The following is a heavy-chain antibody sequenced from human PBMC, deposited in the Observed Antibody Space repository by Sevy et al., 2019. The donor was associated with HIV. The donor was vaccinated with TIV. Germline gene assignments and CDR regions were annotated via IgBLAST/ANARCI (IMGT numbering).Heavy chain of an antibody. J-gene: IGHJ6*02. CDR2: IYSGEYT. Sequence: GGLRLSCAASGFTVSSNYMSWVRQAPGKGLEWVSVIYSGEYTYYADSVKGRFTISRDISKNTLNLQMNSLRAEDTAIYYCATTSTPLYYYALDVWGQGTTVTVSS. V-gene: IGHV3-53*01. CDR1: GFTVSSNY. D-gene: IGHD1-26*01. CDR3: ATTSTPLYYYALDV.